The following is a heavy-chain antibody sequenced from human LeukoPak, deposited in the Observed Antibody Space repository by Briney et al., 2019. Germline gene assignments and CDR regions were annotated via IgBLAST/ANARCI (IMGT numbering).Heavy chain of an antibody. Sequence: PSETLSLTCTVSGGSISSYYWSWIRQPPGKGLEWIGYIYYSGSTNYNPSLKSRVTISVDTSKNQFSLKLSSVTAADTAVYYCARAMGWGSKLYYYYYYMDVWGKGTTVTVSS. V-gene: IGHV4-59*01. J-gene: IGHJ6*03. CDR2: IYYSGST. CDR3: ARAMGWGSKLYYYYYYMDV. CDR1: GGSISSYY. D-gene: IGHD7-27*01.